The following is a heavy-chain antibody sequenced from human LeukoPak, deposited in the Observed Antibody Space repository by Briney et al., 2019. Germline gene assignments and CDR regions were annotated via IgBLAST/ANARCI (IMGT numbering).Heavy chain of an antibody. J-gene: IGHJ4*02. V-gene: IGHV4-39*07. CDR3: AIAVAGRIDY. Sequence: PSETLSLTCTVSGGSISSSSYYWGWIRQPPGKGLEWIGSIYYSGSTYYNPSLKSRVTISVDTSKNQFSLKLSSVTAADTAVYYCAIAVAGRIDYWGQGTLVTVSS. CDR2: IYYSGST. D-gene: IGHD6-19*01. CDR1: GGSISSSSYY.